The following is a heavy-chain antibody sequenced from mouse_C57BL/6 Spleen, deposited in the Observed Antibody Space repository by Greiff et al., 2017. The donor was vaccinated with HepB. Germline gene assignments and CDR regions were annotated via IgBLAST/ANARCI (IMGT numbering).Heavy chain of an antibody. CDR3: AREGDGYYEGYWYFDV. Sequence: QVQLQQPGTELVKPGASVKLSCKASGYTFTSYWMHWVKQRPGQGLEWIGNINPSNGGTNYNEKFKSKATLTVDKSTSTADMQLSSLTSEDSAVYYCAREGDGYYEGYWYFDVWGTGTTVTVSS. CDR1: GYTFTSYW. CDR2: INPSNGGT. V-gene: IGHV1-53*01. J-gene: IGHJ1*03. D-gene: IGHD2-3*01.